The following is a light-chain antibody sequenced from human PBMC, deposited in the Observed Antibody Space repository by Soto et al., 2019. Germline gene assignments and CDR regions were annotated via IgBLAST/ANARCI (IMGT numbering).Light chain of an antibody. CDR3: QQYDNLFT. Sequence: DIQMTQSPSSLSASVGDRVTITCQASQDISTYLNWYQQKPGKAPKLLIYDASKLETGVPSKFSGSGSGTQFTLTISRLQPEDIASFYCQQYDNLFTFGSGTKVNIK. CDR1: QDISTY. CDR2: DAS. J-gene: IGKJ3*01. V-gene: IGKV1-33*01.